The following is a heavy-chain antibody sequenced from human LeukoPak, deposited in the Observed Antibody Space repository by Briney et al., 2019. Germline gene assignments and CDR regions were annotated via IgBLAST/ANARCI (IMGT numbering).Heavy chain of an antibody. Sequence: GGSLRLSCAASGFTFSSYAMHWVRQAPGKGLEWVAVISYDGSNKYYADSVKGRFTISRDNSKNTLYLQMNSLRAEDTAVYYCAREWVSGSYTPHYWGQGTLVTVSS. J-gene: IGHJ4*02. CDR1: GFTFSSYA. CDR3: AREWVSGSYTPHY. CDR2: ISYDGSNK. D-gene: IGHD1-26*01. V-gene: IGHV3-30-3*01.